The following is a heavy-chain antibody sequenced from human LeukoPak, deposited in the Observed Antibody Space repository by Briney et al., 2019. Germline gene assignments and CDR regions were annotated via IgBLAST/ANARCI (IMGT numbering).Heavy chain of an antibody. Sequence: PSETLSLTCTVSGGSISTYYWIWIRQSPGKGLEWIGSIYYSGSTNYNPSLKSRVTISVDTSKNQFSLELSSVTAADTAVYYCAVNLTRHTFDIWAKGTMVTVSS. J-gene: IGHJ3*02. CDR3: AVNLTRHTFDI. D-gene: IGHD1-1*01. CDR1: GGSISTYY. CDR2: IYYSGST. V-gene: IGHV4-59*08.